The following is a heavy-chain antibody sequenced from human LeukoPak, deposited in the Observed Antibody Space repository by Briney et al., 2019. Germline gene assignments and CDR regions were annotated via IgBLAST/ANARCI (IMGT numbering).Heavy chain of an antibody. CDR1: GGSISSGGYY. CDR2: IYYSGST. CDR3: XXXXXXXYQYFQH. J-gene: IGHJ1*01. Sequence: SQTLSLTCTVSGGSISSGGYYWSWIRQHPGKGLEWIGYIYYSGSTYYNPSLKSRVTISVDTSKNQFSLKLSSVTAADTAVYXXXXXXXXXYQYFQHWGQGTLVTVSS. V-gene: IGHV4-31*03.